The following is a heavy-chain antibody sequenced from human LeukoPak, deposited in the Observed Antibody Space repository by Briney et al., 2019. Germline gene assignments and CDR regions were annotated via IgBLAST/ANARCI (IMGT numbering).Heavy chain of an antibody. D-gene: IGHD3-22*01. CDR3: ARDSNYYDSSGYQD. CDR1: GGSISSSSYY. Sequence: PSETLSLTCTVSGGSISSSSYYWGWLRQPPGRGLEGIGSIYYSGSTYYNPSLKSRVTISVDTSKNQFSLKLSSVTAADTAVYYCARDSNYYDSSGYQDWGQGTLVTVSS. V-gene: IGHV4-39*07. CDR2: IYYSGST. J-gene: IGHJ4*02.